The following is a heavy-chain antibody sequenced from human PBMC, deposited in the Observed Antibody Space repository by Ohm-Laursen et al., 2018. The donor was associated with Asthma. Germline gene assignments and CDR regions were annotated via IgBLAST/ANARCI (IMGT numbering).Heavy chain of an antibody. Sequence: SLRLSCSAPGFIFNNDFMSWIRQAPGKGLEWVSYTSGPGSVIYYADSVRGRFTTSRDNARNSVYLQMNSLRAEDTALYYCARIGPEWELPGREYSLHHWGEGTLVTVSS. J-gene: IGHJ1*01. V-gene: IGHV3-11*04. CDR1: GFIFNNDF. CDR3: ARIGPEWELPGREYSLHH. CDR2: TSGPGSVI. D-gene: IGHD1-26*01.